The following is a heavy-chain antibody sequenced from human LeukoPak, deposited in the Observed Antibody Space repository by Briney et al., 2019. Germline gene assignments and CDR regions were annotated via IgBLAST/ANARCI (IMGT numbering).Heavy chain of an antibody. Sequence: SETLSLTCAVYGGSFSGYYWSWIRQPPGKGLEWIGEINHSGSTNYNPSLKSRVTISVDTSKNQFSLKLSSVTAADTAVYYCARGITIFGVVIRPGRPEQNWFDPWGQGTLVTVSS. D-gene: IGHD3-3*01. J-gene: IGHJ5*02. CDR1: GGSFSGYY. CDR3: ARGITIFGVVIRPGRPEQNWFDP. CDR2: INHSGST. V-gene: IGHV4-34*01.